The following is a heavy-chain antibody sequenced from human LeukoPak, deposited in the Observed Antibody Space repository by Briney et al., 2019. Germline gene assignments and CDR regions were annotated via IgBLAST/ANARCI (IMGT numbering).Heavy chain of an antibody. Sequence: PGGSLRLSCAASGFTFSSYGMHWVRQAPGKGLERVAFIRYDGSNKYYADSVKGRFTISRDNSKNTLYLQMNSLRAEDTAVYYCTSPGGTHYYDSSGYSWGQGTMVTVSS. V-gene: IGHV3-30*02. CDR2: IRYDGSNK. D-gene: IGHD3-22*01. J-gene: IGHJ3*02. CDR3: TSPGGTHYYDSSGYS. CDR1: GFTFSSYG.